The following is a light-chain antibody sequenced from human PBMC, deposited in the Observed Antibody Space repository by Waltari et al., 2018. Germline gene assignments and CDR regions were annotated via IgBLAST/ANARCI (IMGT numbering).Light chain of an antibody. CDR2: GAS. Sequence: EIVMTQSPATLSVSPGERATFSCRASQSASSNLARYQQKPGQAPRLLIYGASTRATCIPARCSGSGSGTEFTLTISSLQAEDFAVYYCQQYNNWPPGFGGGTKVEIK. CDR1: QSASSN. J-gene: IGKJ4*01. CDR3: QQYNNWPPG. V-gene: IGKV3-15*01.